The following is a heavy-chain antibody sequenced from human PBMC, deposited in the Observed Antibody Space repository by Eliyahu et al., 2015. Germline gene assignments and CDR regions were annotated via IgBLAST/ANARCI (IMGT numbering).Heavy chain of an antibody. CDR3: AMLNEEWLPSTPDY. Sequence: EVQLVESGGGLVQPGGSLRLSCAGSGFXXNKYWMXWVRQAPGKGLEWVANIKTDGSQKYYVESVKGRFTISRDNTENSLYLQMNSLRAEDTAVYYCAMLNEEWLPSTPDYWGQGTLVTVSS. V-gene: IGHV3-7*01. CDR2: IKTDGSQK. CDR1: GFXXNKYW. J-gene: IGHJ4*02. D-gene: IGHD5-12*01.